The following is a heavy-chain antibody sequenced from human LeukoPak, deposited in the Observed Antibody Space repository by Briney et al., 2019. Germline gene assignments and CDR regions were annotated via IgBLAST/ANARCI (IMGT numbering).Heavy chain of an antibody. V-gene: IGHV3-23*01. Sequence: GGSLRLSCAASGLAFSTYVMTWVRQAPGKGLEWVSTITTGSTTFYADSVKGRFAISRDSSKNTVYLQMNNLRADDTALYYCAISGPGPGWSRCYLDFWGQGTLVTVSS. CDR2: ITTGSTT. CDR3: AISGPGPGWSRCYLDF. D-gene: IGHD6-19*01. CDR1: GLAFSTYV. J-gene: IGHJ4*02.